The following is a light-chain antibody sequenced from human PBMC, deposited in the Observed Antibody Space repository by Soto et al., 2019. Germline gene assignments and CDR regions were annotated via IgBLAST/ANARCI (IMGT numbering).Light chain of an antibody. CDR3: QQSSTYSRT. J-gene: IGKJ1*01. Sequence: DIQMTQSPSTLSAFVGDRVTITCRASQSISSLAWYQQKPGKAPKLLIYRASSLESGVPSRFSGSGSGTEFTPTISSLQPDDFATYYCQQSSTYSRTFGQGTKVEIK. CDR1: QSISS. V-gene: IGKV1-5*03. CDR2: RAS.